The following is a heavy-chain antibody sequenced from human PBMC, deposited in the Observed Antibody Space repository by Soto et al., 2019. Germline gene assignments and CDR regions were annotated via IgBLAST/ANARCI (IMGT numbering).Heavy chain of an antibody. V-gene: IGHV3-23*01. Sequence: GGSLRLSCAASGFTFSTYAMSWVRQAPGKGLEWVSTIGGSGGTTYYADSVKGRFTISRDNSKNTLYLHMSRLRVEDTAVYYCAKPGSSSWYNSWGQGTLITVSA. CDR3: AKPGSSSWYNS. D-gene: IGHD6-13*01. CDR2: IGGSGGTT. J-gene: IGHJ5*01. CDR1: GFTFSTYA.